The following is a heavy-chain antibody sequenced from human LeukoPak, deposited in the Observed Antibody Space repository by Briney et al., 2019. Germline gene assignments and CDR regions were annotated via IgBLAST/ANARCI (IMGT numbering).Heavy chain of an antibody. J-gene: IGHJ6*02. CDR1: GYTFTSYA. Sequence: ASVTVSCTASGYTFTSYAMNWVRQAPGQGLEWMGWINTNTGNPTYAQGFTGRFVFSLDTSVSTAYLQISSLKAEDTAVYYCAREREWLAAYYYYGMDVWGQGTTVTVSS. V-gene: IGHV7-4-1*02. D-gene: IGHD6-19*01. CDR2: INTNTGNP. CDR3: AREREWLAAYYYYGMDV.